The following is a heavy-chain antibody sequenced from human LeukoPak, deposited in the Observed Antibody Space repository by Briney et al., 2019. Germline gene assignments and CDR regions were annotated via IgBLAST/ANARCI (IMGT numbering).Heavy chain of an antibody. J-gene: IGHJ4*02. CDR2: IIPIFGTA. CDR3: ASPRPRGSSPPWAFDY. CDR1: GGTFSSYA. D-gene: IGHD6-6*01. Sequence: GASVKVSCKASGGTFSSYAISWVRQAPGQGLEWMGGIIPIFGTANYAQKFQGRVTITTDESTSTAYMELSSLRSEDTAVYYCASPRPRGSSPPWAFDYWGQGTLVTVSS. V-gene: IGHV1-69*05.